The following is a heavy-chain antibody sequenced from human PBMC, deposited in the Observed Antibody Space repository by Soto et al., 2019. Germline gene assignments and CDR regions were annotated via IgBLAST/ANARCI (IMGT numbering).Heavy chain of an antibody. Sequence: SLRLSCTASGFTFGDYAVCWFRQAPGKGLEWVGFIRSKPYGGTTEYAASVKGRFTISRDDSKSIAYLQMNSLKTEDTAVYYCTSIVLVSPYWGQGALVTVSS. CDR1: GFTFGDYA. D-gene: IGHD3-22*01. CDR3: TSIVLVSPY. V-gene: IGHV3-49*03. J-gene: IGHJ4*02. CDR2: IRSKPYGGTT.